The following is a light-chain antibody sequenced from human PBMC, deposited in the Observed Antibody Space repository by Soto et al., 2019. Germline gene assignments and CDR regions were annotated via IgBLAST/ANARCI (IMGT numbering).Light chain of an antibody. J-gene: IGKJ5*01. V-gene: IGKV3-15*01. CDR1: QSVSSK. CDR3: QQYGTSEII. CDR2: GAS. Sequence: EIVMTQSPATRSVSPGERATLSCRASQSVSSKLAWYQQKPGQAPRLLIYGASTRATGIPARFSGSGSGTDFTLTISRLEPEDFAVFYCQQYGTSEIIFGQGTRLEIK.